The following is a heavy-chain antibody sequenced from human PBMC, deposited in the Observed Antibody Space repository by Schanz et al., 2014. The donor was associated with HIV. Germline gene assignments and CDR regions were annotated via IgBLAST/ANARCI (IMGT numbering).Heavy chain of an antibody. CDR1: GFTFSNYG. CDR3: AKDAGGAMDV. J-gene: IGHJ6*02. V-gene: IGHV3-30*18. CDR2: ISYEGRNK. D-gene: IGHD3-16*01. Sequence: QVQLVESGGGVVQPGRSLRLSCAASGFTFSNYGMNWVRQAPGKGLEWVAVISYEGRNKYYGDSSKGRFTISRDNSKNTLYLQMNSLRPEDTAVYYCAKDAGGAMDVWGQGTTVTVSS.